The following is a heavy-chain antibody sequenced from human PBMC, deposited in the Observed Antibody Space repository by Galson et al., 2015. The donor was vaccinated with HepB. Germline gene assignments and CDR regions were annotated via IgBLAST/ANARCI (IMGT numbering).Heavy chain of an antibody. CDR2: IKSKTDGGTT. CDR1: GFTFSNAW. Sequence: SLRLSCAASGFTFSNAWMSWVRQAPGKGLEWVGRIKSKTDGGTTDYAAPVEGRFTISRDDSMTTLYLQMNSLKTEDTAVCYCTTVHYDGRSSKNWGQGTLVTVSS. CDR3: TTVHYDGRSSKN. V-gene: IGHV3-15*01. D-gene: IGHD3-22*01. J-gene: IGHJ4*02.